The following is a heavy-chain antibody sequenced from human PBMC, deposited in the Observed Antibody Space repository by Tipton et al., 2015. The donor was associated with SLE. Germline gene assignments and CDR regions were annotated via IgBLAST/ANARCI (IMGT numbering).Heavy chain of an antibody. CDR2: ISHDGNKK. V-gene: IGHV3-30*04. D-gene: IGHD3-3*01. CDR3: ARDYQVSVYVNGAFDL. CDR1: GFTFSSYA. J-gene: IGHJ3*01. Sequence: QVQLVQSGGGVVQPGRSLIVSCAASGFTFSSYAMHWVRQAPGKGLEWAAVISHDGNKKFYADSVKGRFTISRDNPKNTLYLQMNSLRADDTAVYYCARDYQVSVYVNGAFDLWCQGTVVTVSS.